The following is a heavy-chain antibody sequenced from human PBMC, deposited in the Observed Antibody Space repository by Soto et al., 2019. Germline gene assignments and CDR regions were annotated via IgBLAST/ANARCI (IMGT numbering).Heavy chain of an antibody. CDR2: INPNSGGT. D-gene: IGHD6-13*01. V-gene: IGHV1-2*02. CDR3: ARVAAAGKRGHDY. CDR1: GYTFTGYY. J-gene: IGHJ4*02. Sequence: ASVKVSCKASGYTFTGYYMHWVRQAPGQGLEWMGWINPNSGGTNYAQKFQGRVTMTRDTSISTAYMELSRLRPDDTAVYYCARVAAAGKRGHDYWGQGTLVTVSS.